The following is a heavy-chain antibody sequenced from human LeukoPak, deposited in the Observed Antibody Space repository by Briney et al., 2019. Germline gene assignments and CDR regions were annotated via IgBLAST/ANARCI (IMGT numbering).Heavy chain of an antibody. V-gene: IGHV4-34*01. D-gene: IGHD3-16*02. Sequence: SETLSLTCAVYGGSFSGYYWSWIRQPPGKGLEWIGEINHSGSTNYNPSLKSRVTISVDTSKNQFSLKLSSVTAADTAVYYCAREPPRNYVWGSYRYTGSDNWFDPWGQGTLVTVSS. CDR3: AREPPRNYVWGSYRYTGSDNWFDP. J-gene: IGHJ5*02. CDR1: GGSFSGYY. CDR2: INHSGST.